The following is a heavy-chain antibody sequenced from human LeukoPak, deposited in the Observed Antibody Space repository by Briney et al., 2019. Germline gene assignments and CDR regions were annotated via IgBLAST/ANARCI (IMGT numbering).Heavy chain of an antibody. CDR1: GLTFTDAW. D-gene: IGHD1-26*01. Sequence: GGSLRLSCTSSGLTFTDAWMNWVRQAPGKGLEWVGRIKSKIDGGTTDYAAPVKGRFIISRDDSNNRLSLQMNSLKTEDTAVYYCTTDPRVGGRRFDPWGQGTLVTVSS. J-gene: IGHJ5*02. CDR2: IKSKIDGGTT. CDR3: TTDPRVGGRRFDP. V-gene: IGHV3-15*01.